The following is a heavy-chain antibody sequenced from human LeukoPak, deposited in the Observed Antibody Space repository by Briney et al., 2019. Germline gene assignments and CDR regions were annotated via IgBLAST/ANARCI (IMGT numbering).Heavy chain of an antibody. CDR2: ISGSGGSI. Sequence: GGSLRLSCAASGFTFSSYWMSWFRQAPGKGLEWVSAISGSGGSIYYADSVKGRFTVSRDNSKKALYLQMNSLRVDDTAVYYCAKVPHLYYGSGSYQLDYWGQGTLVTVSS. V-gene: IGHV3-23*01. D-gene: IGHD3-10*01. CDR3: AKVPHLYYGSGSYQLDY. CDR1: GFTFSSYW. J-gene: IGHJ4*02.